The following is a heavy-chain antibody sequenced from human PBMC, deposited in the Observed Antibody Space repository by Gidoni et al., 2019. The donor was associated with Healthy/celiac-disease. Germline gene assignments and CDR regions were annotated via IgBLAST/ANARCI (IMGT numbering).Heavy chain of an antibody. D-gene: IGHD2-21*01. CDR2: SNPSGGST. J-gene: IGHJ4*02. V-gene: IGHV1-46*03. CDR3: ARPEGGDGYNSGVFDY. Sequence: QVQLGQSGAEVKKPGAAVKVSCKASGYTVTSYYMHWVRQAPGQGLEWMGISNPSGGSTSYAQKFQGSVTMTRDTSTSPVYMELGSLRSEHTAVYSCARPEGGDGYNSGVFDYWGQGPLVTVSS. CDR1: GYTVTSYY.